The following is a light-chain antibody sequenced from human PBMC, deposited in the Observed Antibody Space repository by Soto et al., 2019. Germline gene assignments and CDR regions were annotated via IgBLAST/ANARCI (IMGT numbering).Light chain of an antibody. CDR1: QTIGSNY. V-gene: IGKV3-20*01. J-gene: IGKJ1*01. Sequence: EIVLTQSPGTLSVSPGERATLSCRASQTIGSNYLAWYQQKPGQAPSLLIYGTSSRATGIPDRFSGSGSGTDFTLTISSRELEDSSIFYCQQYGSWTFGQGTKVESK. CDR2: GTS. CDR3: QQYGSWT.